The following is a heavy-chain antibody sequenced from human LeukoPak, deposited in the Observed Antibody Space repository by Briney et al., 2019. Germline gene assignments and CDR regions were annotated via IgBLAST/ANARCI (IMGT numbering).Heavy chain of an antibody. CDR3: ARGALGFDY. CDR1: GFTFSTYD. CDR2: IGKGGDT. V-gene: IGHV3-13*04. Sequence: GGSLRLSCAASGFTFSTYDMHWVSHAAGKCLEWVSGIGKGGDTYYAGSVKGRFTTSRENAKRSVYLQMNNLRAGDTAVYYCARGALGFDYWGQGTLVTVSS. J-gene: IGHJ4*02.